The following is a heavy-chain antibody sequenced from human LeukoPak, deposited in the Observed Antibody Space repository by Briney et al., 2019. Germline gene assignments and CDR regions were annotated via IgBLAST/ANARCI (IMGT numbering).Heavy chain of an antibody. V-gene: IGHV3-11*01. J-gene: IGHJ4*02. CDR2: ISSSGSTI. CDR3: ARGPIQYYYDSSGYFH. D-gene: IGHD3-22*01. Sequence: AGGSLRLSCAASGFTFSDYYMSWIRQAPGKGLEWVSYISSSGSTIYYADSVKGRFTISRDNAKNSLYLQMNSLRAEDTAVYYCARGPIQYYYDSSGYFHWGQGTLVTVSS. CDR1: GFTFSDYY.